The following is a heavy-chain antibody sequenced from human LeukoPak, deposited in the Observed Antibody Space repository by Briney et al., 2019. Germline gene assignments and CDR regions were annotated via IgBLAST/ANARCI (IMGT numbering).Heavy chain of an antibody. D-gene: IGHD6-19*01. CDR2: INPNSGDT. CDR1: GYTFTGNY. J-gene: IGHJ4*02. CDR3: VRDRHTVAVAATLDY. Sequence: ASVKVSCKSSGYTFTGNYMHWERQAPGQGLEWMGWINPNSGDTKYAQNFQGRVTMTRDTSITTTYMELSSLRSDDTAVYYCVRDRHTVAVAATLDYWGQGTLVIASS. V-gene: IGHV1-2*02.